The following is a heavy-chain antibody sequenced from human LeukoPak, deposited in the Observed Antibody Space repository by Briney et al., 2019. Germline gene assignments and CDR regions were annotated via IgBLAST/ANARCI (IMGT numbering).Heavy chain of an antibody. Sequence: GASVKVSCKASGYTFTGYDIDWVRQATGQGLEWMGCMNPNSGNTGYAQKFQGRVTMTRNTSISTAYMELSSLRSEDTAVYYCARGGHKRWLLFRARNWFDPWGQGTLVTVSS. CDR3: ARGGHKRWLLFRARNWFDP. CDR1: GYTFTGYD. V-gene: IGHV1-8*01. CDR2: MNPNSGNT. J-gene: IGHJ5*02. D-gene: IGHD5-24*01.